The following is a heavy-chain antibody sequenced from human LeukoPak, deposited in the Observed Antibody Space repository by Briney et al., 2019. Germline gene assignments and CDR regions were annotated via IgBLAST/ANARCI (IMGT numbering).Heavy chain of an antibody. CDR3: AREEDSGYDRGYGMDV. CDR2: KSLHGST. V-gene: IGHV4-34*01. Sequence: SQTLSLICAVWGGSFHGCYWSWVPRPPAKGREESGEKSLHGSTNYNPSLKSRGTISVDTSKNQFSLKLSSVTAADTAVYYCAREEDSGYDRGYGMDVWGQGTTVTVSS. J-gene: IGHJ6*02. D-gene: IGHD5-12*01. CDR1: GGSFHGCY.